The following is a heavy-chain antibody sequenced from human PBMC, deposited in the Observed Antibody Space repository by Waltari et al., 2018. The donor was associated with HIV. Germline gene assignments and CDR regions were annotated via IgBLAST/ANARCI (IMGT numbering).Heavy chain of an antibody. CDR2: ISYSGDT. D-gene: IGHD3-22*01. J-gene: IGHJ3*02. Sequence: QVQLQESGPGLVKPSDTLSLVCTVSGGSLSNYYWSWIRQSPGKGLEWIGFISYSGDTNYSPSLKSRVTISLDTSRTQFSLRLSSVTAADTAMYYCARDPGHDSSGCFYSDAFDIWGRGTMVTVSS. V-gene: IGHV4-59*12. CDR1: GGSLSNYY. CDR3: ARDPGHDSSGCFYSDAFDI.